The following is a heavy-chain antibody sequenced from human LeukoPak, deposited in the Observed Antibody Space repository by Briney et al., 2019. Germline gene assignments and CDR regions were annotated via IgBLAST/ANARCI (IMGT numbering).Heavy chain of an antibody. D-gene: IGHD2-15*01. CDR1: GFTFSSYA. V-gene: IGHV3-23*01. CDR2: ISGSGGST. Sequence: GGSLRLSCAASGFTFSSYAMSWVRQAPGKGLEWVSAISGSGGSTYYADSVKGRFTISRDNSKNTVYLQMNSLRAEDTAVYYCARDASYCSGASCPDYFDYRGQGTLVTVSS. CDR3: ARDASYCSGASCPDYFDY. J-gene: IGHJ4*02.